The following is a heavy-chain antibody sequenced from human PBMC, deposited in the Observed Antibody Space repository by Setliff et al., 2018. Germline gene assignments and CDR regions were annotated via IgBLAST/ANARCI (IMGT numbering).Heavy chain of an antibody. CDR2: IYTDGTI. D-gene: IGHD2-15*01. V-gene: IGHV3-48*01. Sequence: PGGSLRLSCEASGFTFSDNGMAWVRQSPGMGLEWVSRIYTDGTIHYADAVRGRFTVSRDNARNSLYLQMNNLRAEDTAVYYCARDEVNCSGSKCYSGFDSWGQGTLVTVSS. CDR1: GFTFSDNG. CDR3: ARDEVNCSGSKCYSGFDS. J-gene: IGHJ4*02.